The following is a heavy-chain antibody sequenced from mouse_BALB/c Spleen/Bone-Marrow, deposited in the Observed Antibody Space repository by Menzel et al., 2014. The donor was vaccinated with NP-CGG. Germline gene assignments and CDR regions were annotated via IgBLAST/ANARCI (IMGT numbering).Heavy chain of an antibody. CDR1: GFTFTDYY. CDR2: IRNKANGYTT. CDR3: ARDKGRVFFDY. Sequence: EVMLVESGGGLVQPGGSLRLSCATSGFTFTDYYMNWVRQPPGKALEWLGFIRNKANGYTTEYSASVKGRVTISRDNSQNILYLQMNTLRAEDSATYYCARDKGRVFFDYWGQGTTLTVSS. J-gene: IGHJ2*01. V-gene: IGHV7-3*02.